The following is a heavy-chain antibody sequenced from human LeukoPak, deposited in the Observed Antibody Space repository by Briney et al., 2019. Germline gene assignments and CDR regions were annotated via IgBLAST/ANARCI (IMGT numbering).Heavy chain of an antibody. CDR1: GDSITPYY. Sequence: PSETLSLTCVISGDSITPYYWSWVRQPPGKALEWIGYIYYLGNTNYNPSLQSRVTISLNTPENQVSLRLSSLTAADTAVYYCARHRFGELSHFDYWGQGILVTVSS. V-gene: IGHV4-59*08. D-gene: IGHD3-10*01. J-gene: IGHJ4*02. CDR2: IYYLGNT. CDR3: ARHRFGELSHFDY.